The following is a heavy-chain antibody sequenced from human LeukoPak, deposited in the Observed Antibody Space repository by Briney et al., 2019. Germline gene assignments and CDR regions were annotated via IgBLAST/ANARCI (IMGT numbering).Heavy chain of an antibody. V-gene: IGHV1-2*02. Sequence: ASVTVSCKASGYTFTGYYMHWVRQAPGQGLEWMGWINPNSGSTNYAQKFQGRVTMTRDTSISTAYMELSRLRSDDTAVYYCARGDWFDPWGQGTLVTVSS. CDR3: ARGDWFDP. CDR1: GYTFTGYY. CDR2: INPNSGST. J-gene: IGHJ5*02.